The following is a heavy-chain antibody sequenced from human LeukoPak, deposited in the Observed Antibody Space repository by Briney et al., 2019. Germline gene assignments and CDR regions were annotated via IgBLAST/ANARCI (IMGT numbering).Heavy chain of an antibody. Sequence: GGSLRLSCAASGFTFSSYSMNWVRQAPGKGLEWVSIIYSGGSTYYVDSVKGRFTISRDNSKNTLYLQMNSLRAEDTAVYYCAREKTYSSSSVYYHYGMDVWGQGTTVTVSS. J-gene: IGHJ6*02. CDR2: IYSGGST. V-gene: IGHV3-53*01. CDR1: GFTFSSYS. CDR3: AREKTYSSSSVYYHYGMDV. D-gene: IGHD6-6*01.